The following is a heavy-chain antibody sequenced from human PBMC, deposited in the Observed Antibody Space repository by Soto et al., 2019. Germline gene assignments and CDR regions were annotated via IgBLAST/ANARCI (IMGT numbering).Heavy chain of an antibody. J-gene: IGHJ4*02. CDR1: GGTFSSYT. Sequence: QVQLVQSGAEVKKPGSSVKVSCKASGGTFSSYTISWVRQAPGQGLEWMGRIIPILGIANYAQKFQGRVTITADKSTSTAYMELSSLRSEDTAVYYCARELTAMVPFDYGGQGTLVTVSS. CDR2: IIPILGIA. CDR3: ARELTAMVPFDY. D-gene: IGHD5-18*01. V-gene: IGHV1-69*08.